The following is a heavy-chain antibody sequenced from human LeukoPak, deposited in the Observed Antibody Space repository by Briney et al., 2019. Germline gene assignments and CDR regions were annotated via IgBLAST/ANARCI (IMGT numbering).Heavy chain of an antibody. CDR3: ASIIPSGWYSKGGRYYVDV. Sequence: SETLSLTCTVSGYSIRSDYYWGWIRQSPGKGLEWIGSMYHTGSAYYNPSLKSRVPISLDTSQNRFSLNLSSVTAADTAVYYCASIIPSGWYSKGGRYYVDVWGKGTTVTVSS. D-gene: IGHD6-19*01. V-gene: IGHV4-38-2*02. CDR1: GYSIRSDYY. J-gene: IGHJ6*03. CDR2: MYHTGSA.